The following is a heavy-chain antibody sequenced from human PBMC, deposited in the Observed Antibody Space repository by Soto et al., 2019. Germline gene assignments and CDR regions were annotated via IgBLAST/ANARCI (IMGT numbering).Heavy chain of an antibody. V-gene: IGHV1-69*02. CDR2: IIPILDVP. CDR3: ASEVPHDYVYYVGTVDI. J-gene: IGHJ3*02. CDR1: GGTLSSYS. D-gene: IGHD3-10*02. Sequence: QVQLVQSWAEVKKPGSSVTVSCKASGGTLSSYSISWVRQAPGQGLEWMGRIIPILDVPNYVQKFQGRVKFTADKSTNTAYMEVSSLRSEDTAVYYCASEVPHDYVYYVGTVDIWGQGTMVTVSS.